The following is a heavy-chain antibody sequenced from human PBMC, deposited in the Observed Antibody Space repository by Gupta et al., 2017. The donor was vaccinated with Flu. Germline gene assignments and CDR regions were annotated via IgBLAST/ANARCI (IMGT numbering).Heavy chain of an antibody. D-gene: IGHD1-26*01. Sequence: EVQLVASGGGLVHAGVSLRPSGAVFGFNFSSYGMRWVRQAPGKGLEWVANIKQDGSEKYYVDSGKGRFTISRDNAKNSLYLKMNSLRAEETAVYYCARDIGKLDYWGQGTRVTVSS. J-gene: IGHJ4*02. CDR2: IKQDGSEK. V-gene: IGHV3-7*04. CDR3: ARDIGKLDY. CDR1: GFNFSSYG.